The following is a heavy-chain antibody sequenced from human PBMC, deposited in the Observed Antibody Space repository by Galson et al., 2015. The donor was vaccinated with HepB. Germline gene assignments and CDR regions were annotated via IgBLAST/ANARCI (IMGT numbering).Heavy chain of an antibody. Sequence: SVKVSCKASGGTFSSYAISWVRQAPGQGLEWMGGIIPIFGTANYAQKFQGRVTITADESTSTAYMELSSLRSEDTAVYYCASRCSSTSCQYGYYYYGMDVWGQGTTVTVSS. V-gene: IGHV1-69*13. CDR3: ASRCSSTSCQYGYYYYGMDV. CDR2: IIPIFGTA. CDR1: GGTFSSYA. J-gene: IGHJ6*02. D-gene: IGHD2-2*01.